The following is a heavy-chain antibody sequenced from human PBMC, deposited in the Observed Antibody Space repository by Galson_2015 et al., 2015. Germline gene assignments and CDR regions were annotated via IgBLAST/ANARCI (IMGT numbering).Heavy chain of an antibody. CDR2: TYYRSKWYN. V-gene: IGHV6-1*01. Sequence: CAISGDSVSSNSAAWNWIRQSPSRGLEWLGRTYYRSKWYNDYAVSVRSRITIDPDTSKNQFSLQLGSVTPEDTAVYYCARVPKSSNWYNYFDYWGQGALVTVSS. CDR3: ARVPKSSNWYNYFDY. CDR1: GDSVSSNSAA. J-gene: IGHJ4*02. D-gene: IGHD6-13*01.